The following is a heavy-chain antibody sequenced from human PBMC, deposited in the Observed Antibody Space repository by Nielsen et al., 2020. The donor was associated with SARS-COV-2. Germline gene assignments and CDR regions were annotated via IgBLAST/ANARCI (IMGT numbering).Heavy chain of an antibody. CDR3: TRGVGGWFDP. J-gene: IGHJ5*02. D-gene: IGHD3-10*01. Sequence: GGSLRLSCAASGLTFSSDGMHWVRQAPGKGLEWVAVIWYDGSNKYYADSVKGRFTISRDNSKNTLYLQMNSLRAEDTAVYFCTRGVGGWFDPWGQGTLVTVSS. V-gene: IGHV3-33*08. CDR2: IWYDGSNK. CDR1: GLTFSSDG.